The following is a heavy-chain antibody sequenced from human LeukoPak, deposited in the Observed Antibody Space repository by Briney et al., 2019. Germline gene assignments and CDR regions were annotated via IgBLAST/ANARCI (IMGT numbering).Heavy chain of an antibody. CDR3: AGVSGYSSGWYDY. CDR1: GYTFTSYA. Sequence: ASVKVSCKASGYTFTSYAMHWVRQAPGQRLEWMGWINAGNGNTKYSQKFQGRVTITADESTSTAYMELSSLRSEDTAVYYCAGVSGYSSGWYDYWGQGTLVTVSS. V-gene: IGHV1-3*01. J-gene: IGHJ4*02. D-gene: IGHD6-19*01. CDR2: INAGNGNT.